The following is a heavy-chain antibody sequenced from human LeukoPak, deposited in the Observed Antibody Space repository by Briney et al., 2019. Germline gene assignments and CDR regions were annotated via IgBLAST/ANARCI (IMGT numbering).Heavy chain of an antibody. Sequence: ASVKVSCKASGYTFTGYYMHWVRQAPGQGLEWMGWINPNSGGTNYAQKFQGRVTMTRDTSISTAYMELSRLRSDDTAVYYCARVGPSLRYFDREPPRAFDIWGQGTMVTVSS. V-gene: IGHV1-2*02. CDR2: INPNSGGT. CDR3: ARVGPSLRYFDREPPRAFDI. D-gene: IGHD3-9*01. CDR1: GYTFTGYY. J-gene: IGHJ3*02.